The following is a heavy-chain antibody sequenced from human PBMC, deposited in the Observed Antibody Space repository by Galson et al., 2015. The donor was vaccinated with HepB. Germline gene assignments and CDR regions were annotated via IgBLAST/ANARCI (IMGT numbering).Heavy chain of an antibody. CDR1: GFTFSNAW. J-gene: IGHJ3*02. V-gene: IGHV3-15*01. D-gene: IGHD4-11*01. CDR3: TTVGLTTVTYGDAFDI. CDR2: IKSKTDGGTT. Sequence: SLRLSCAASGFTFSNAWMSWVRQAPGKGLEWVGCIKSKTDGGTTDYAAPVKGRFTISRDDSKNTLYLQMNSLKTEDTAVYYCTTVGLTTVTYGDAFDIWGQGTMVTVSS.